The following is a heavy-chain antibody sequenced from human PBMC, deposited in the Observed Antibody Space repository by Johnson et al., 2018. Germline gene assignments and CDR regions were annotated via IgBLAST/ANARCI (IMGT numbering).Heavy chain of an antibody. D-gene: IGHD1-1*01. CDR3: TTGRRGAFDI. CDR1: GFTFSSYA. Sequence: QVQLVESGGGVVQXGRSLRLXCAASGFTFSSYAMHWVRQAPGKGLEWVALISYDGSNKYFADSVKGRFTISRDNSKNTLYLQMKSLKTEDTAVYYCTTGRRGAFDIWGQGTMVTVSS. V-gene: IGHV3-30-3*01. CDR2: ISYDGSNK. J-gene: IGHJ3*02.